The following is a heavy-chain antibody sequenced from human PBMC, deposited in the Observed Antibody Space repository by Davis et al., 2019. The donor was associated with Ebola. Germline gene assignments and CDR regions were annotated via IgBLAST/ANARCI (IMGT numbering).Heavy chain of an antibody. D-gene: IGHD3-10*01. V-gene: IGHV3-33*08. CDR3: ARDPLAWGSGSYYEDY. CDR1: GFTFSNYG. Sequence: PGGSLRLSCAASGFTFSNYGMHWVRQAPGKGLEWVAFIWYDGSNEYYADSVKGRFTISRDNSKNTVYLQMHSLRADDMAVYYCARDPLAWGSGSYYEDYWGQGTLVTVSS. CDR2: IWYDGSNE. J-gene: IGHJ4*02.